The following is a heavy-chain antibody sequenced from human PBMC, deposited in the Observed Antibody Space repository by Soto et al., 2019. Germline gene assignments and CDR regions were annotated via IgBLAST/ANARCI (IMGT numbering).Heavy chain of an antibody. D-gene: IGHD3-16*02. CDR2: ISFSGST. Sequence: SETLSLTCTVSGVSITSYFWSWIRQTQGKGLDWIGSISFSGSTYSNPSLKGRAALSVDTSENHLSLTLNSVTSADTAVYFCARDRRDGDKRYFEFWGQGTQVTVSS. CDR3: ARDRRDGDKRYFEF. CDR1: GVSITSYF. J-gene: IGHJ4*02. V-gene: IGHV4-59*01.